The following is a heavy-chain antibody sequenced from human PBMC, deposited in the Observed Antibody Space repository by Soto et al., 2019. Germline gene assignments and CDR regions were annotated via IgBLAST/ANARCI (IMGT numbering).Heavy chain of an antibody. CDR2: IYYTGST. D-gene: IGHD6-6*01. Sequence: SETLSLTCTVSGGSVSSGSYYWSWIRQPPGKGLEWIGYIYYTGSTNYNPSLKSRVTISVDTSKNQFSLRLSSVTAADTAVYYCARDRGSSGPNWFDPWGQGNLVT. CDR3: ARDRGSSGPNWFDP. V-gene: IGHV4-61*01. CDR1: GGSVSSGSYY. J-gene: IGHJ5*02.